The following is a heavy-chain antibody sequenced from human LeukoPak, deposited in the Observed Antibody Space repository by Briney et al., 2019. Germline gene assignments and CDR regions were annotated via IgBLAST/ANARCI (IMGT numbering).Heavy chain of an antibody. CDR3: AGPDSSEIDY. V-gene: IGHV4-30-2*01. Sequence: SQTLSLTCAVSGGSISSGGYSWSWIRQPPGKGLEWIGYIYHSGSTYYNPSLKSRVTISVDRSKNQFSLKLSSVTAADTAMYYCAGPDSSEIDYWGQGTLVTVSS. CDR2: IYHSGST. CDR1: GGSISSGGYS. J-gene: IGHJ4*02.